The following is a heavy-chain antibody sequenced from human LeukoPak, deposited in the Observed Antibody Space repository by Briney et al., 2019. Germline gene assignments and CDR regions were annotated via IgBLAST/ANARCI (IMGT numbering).Heavy chain of an antibody. D-gene: IGHD2-21*02. CDR3: ATALGNYCDGDCYP. CDR2: ISAYNGDT. J-gene: IGHJ5*02. CDR1: GYTFTNFG. Sequence: ASVKVSCKASGYTFTNFGLSWVRQAPGQGLEWMGWISAYNGDTYYAQRFHGRVTMTTDTSTSTAYMELNRPRSDDTAVYYCATALGNYCDGDCYPWGQGTLVTVSS. V-gene: IGHV1-18*01.